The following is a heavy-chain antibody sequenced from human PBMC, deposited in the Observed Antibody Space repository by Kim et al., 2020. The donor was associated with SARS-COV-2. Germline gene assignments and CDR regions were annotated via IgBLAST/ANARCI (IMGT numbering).Heavy chain of an antibody. CDR3: ARAVLTTPDY. CDR2: INHSGST. D-gene: IGHD4-17*01. CDR1: GGSFSGYY. V-gene: IGHV4-34*01. Sequence: SETLSLTCAVYGGSFSGYYWSWIRQPPGKGLEWIGEINHSGSTNYNPSLKSRVTISVDTSKNQFSLKLSSVTAADTAVYYCARAVLTTPDYWGQGTLVTVSS. J-gene: IGHJ4*02.